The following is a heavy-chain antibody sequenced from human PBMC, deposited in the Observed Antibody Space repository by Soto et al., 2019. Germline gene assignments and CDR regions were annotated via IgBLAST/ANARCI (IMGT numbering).Heavy chain of an antibody. CDR1: GFTFSDYY. CDR3: ARDGNEGYCISTSCRYGMDV. Sequence: PGGSLRLSCAASGFTFSDYYMSWIRQAPGKGLEWVSYISSSGSTIYYADSVKGRFTISRDNAKNSLYLQMNSLRAEDTAVYYCARDGNEGYCISTSCRYGMDVWGQGTTVTVSS. V-gene: IGHV3-11*01. D-gene: IGHD2-2*01. J-gene: IGHJ6*02. CDR2: ISSSGSTI.